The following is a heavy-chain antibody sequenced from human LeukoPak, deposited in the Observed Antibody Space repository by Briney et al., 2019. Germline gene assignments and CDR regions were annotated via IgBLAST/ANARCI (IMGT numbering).Heavy chain of an antibody. V-gene: IGHV4-59*01. D-gene: IGHD4-17*01. Sequence: SETLSLTCTVSGGSISSYHWSWIRQPPGKGLGWIGYIYYSGSTNYNPSLKSRVTISVDTSKNQFSLKLSSVTAADTAVYYCARVDTVTTYAFDIWGQGTMVTVSS. CDR2: IYYSGST. J-gene: IGHJ3*02. CDR1: GGSISSYH. CDR3: ARVDTVTTYAFDI.